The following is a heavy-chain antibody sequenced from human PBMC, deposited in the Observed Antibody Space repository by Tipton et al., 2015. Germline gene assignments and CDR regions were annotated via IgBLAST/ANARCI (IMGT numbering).Heavy chain of an antibody. CDR2: IYYSGSA. V-gene: IGHV4-31*03. J-gene: IGHJ6*02. D-gene: IGHD5-18*01. CDR3: ARDRGYSYGPSMDV. Sequence: TLSLTCTVSGGSISSGSYYWNWIRQHPAKGLEWIGYIYYSGSAHYNPSLKSRVTISVDTSKNQFSLKLTSVTAADTAVYYCARDRGYSYGPSMDVWGQGTTVTVSS. CDR1: GGSISSGSYY.